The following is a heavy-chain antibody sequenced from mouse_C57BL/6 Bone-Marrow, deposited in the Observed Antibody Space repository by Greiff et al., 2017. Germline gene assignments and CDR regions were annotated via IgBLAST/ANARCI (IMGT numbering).Heavy chain of an antibody. Sequence: VQLQQPGAELVRPGTSVKLSCKASGYTFTSYWMHWVKQRPGQGLEWIGVIDPSDSYTNYNQKFKGKATLTVDTSSSTAYMQLSSLTSEDSAVYYCARDYDGSSAYYSLDYWGQGTSVTVSS. V-gene: IGHV1-59*01. CDR1: GYTFTSYW. CDR2: IDPSDSYT. J-gene: IGHJ4*01. CDR3: ARDYDGSSAYYSLDY. D-gene: IGHD1-1*01.